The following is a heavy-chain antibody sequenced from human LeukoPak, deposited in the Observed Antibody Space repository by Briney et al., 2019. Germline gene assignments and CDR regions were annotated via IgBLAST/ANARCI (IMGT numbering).Heavy chain of an antibody. CDR2: FDPEDGET. CDR3: ARDNDSRDPPHFDY. Sequence: GASVKVSCKVSGYTLTELSMHWVRQAPGKGLEWMGGFDPEDGETIYAQKFQGRVTMTEDTSTDAAYMELSSLRSEDTAVYYCARDNDSRDPPHFDYLGQGTLVTVSS. CDR1: GYTLTELS. J-gene: IGHJ4*02. D-gene: IGHD3-16*01. V-gene: IGHV1-24*01.